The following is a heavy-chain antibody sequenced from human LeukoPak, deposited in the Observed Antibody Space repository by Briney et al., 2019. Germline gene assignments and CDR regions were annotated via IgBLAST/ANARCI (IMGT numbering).Heavy chain of an antibody. CDR3: VRDRNWAFDY. J-gene: IGHJ4*02. CDR2: IGPNSRII. Sequence: PGGSLRLSCAASGFSFSSYSMNWVRQAPGEGLQWLSYIGPNSRIIYYTDSVEGRFTISRDNAKSSLYLQMNSLRAEDTAVYYCVRDRNWAFDYWGQGTLVTVSS. D-gene: IGHD1-1*01. V-gene: IGHV3-48*01. CDR1: GFSFSSYS.